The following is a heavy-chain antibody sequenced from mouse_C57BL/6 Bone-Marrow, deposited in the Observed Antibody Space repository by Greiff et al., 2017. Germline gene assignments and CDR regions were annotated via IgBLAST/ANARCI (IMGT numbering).Heavy chain of an antibody. Sequence: EVQLQESGAELVRPGASVKLSCTASGFNIKDYYMHWVKQRPEQGLEWIGRIDPEDGDTEYAPKFQGKATMTADTSSNTAYLQLSSLTSEDTAVYYCTTRSYYGSSYWYFDVWGTGTTVTVSS. CDR3: TTRSYYGSSYWYFDV. D-gene: IGHD1-1*01. CDR1: GFNIKDYY. V-gene: IGHV14-1*01. J-gene: IGHJ1*03. CDR2: IDPEDGDT.